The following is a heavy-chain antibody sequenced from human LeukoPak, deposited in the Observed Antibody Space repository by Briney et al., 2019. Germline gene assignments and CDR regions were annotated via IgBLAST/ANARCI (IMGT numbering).Heavy chain of an antibody. CDR2: ISSSSSYI. Sequence: PGGSLRLSCAASGFTFSSYSMNWVRQAPGKGLEWVSSISSSSSYIYYADSVKGRFTIFRDNAKNSLYLQMNSLRAEDTAVYYCARGNHVDTAMVTSWGQGTLVTVSS. J-gene: IGHJ5*02. CDR1: GFTFSSYS. D-gene: IGHD5-18*01. CDR3: ARGNHVDTAMVTS. V-gene: IGHV3-21*01.